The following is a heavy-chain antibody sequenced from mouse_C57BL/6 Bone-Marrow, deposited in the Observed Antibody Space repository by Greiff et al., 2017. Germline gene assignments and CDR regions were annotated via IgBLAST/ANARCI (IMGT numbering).Heavy chain of an antibody. CDR3: ARTLIYYDYGAY. D-gene: IGHD2-4*01. V-gene: IGHV1-82*01. Sequence: QVQLQQSGPELVKPGASVKISCKASGYAFSSSWMNWVKQRPGKGLEWIGRIYPGDGDTNYNGKFKGKATLTADKSSSTAYLQLSSLTSEDSAVYFCARTLIYYDYGAYWGQGNLVTVSA. CDR1: GYAFSSSW. J-gene: IGHJ3*01. CDR2: IYPGDGDT.